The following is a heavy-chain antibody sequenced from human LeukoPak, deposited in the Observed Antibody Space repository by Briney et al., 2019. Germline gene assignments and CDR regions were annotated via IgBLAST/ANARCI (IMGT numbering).Heavy chain of an antibody. D-gene: IGHD2-2*01. Sequence: GGSLRLSCAASRFTFSSYWMSWVRQAPGKGLEWVANIKQDGSEKYYVDSVKGRFTISRDNAKNSLYLEMHSLRAEDTSVYYCATYCSSPNCLALWGQGALVTVSS. J-gene: IGHJ4*02. CDR2: IKQDGSEK. V-gene: IGHV3-7*01. CDR1: RFTFSSYW. CDR3: ATYCSSPNCLAL.